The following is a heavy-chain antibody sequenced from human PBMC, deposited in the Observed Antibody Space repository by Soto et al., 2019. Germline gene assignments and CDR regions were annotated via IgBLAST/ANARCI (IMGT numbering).Heavy chain of an antibody. CDR1: GYSFTSYW. J-gene: IGHJ5*02. V-gene: IGHV5-51*01. CDR2: IYPGDSDT. D-gene: IGHD1-7*01. Sequence: EVQLVQSGAEVKKPGESLKISCKGSGYSFTSYWIGWVRQMPGKGLEWMGIIYPGDSDTRYSPSFQGQVTISADKSISTAYLQWSSLKASDTAMYYCARGAAGMYNWNYAGVWFDPWGQGTLVTVSS. CDR3: ARGAAGMYNWNYAGVWFDP.